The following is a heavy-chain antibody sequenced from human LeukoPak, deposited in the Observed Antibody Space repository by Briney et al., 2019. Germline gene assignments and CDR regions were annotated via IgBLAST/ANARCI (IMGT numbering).Heavy chain of an antibody. J-gene: IGHJ4*02. CDR2: ISWNSGSI. D-gene: IGHD2-8*01. Sequence: GGSLRLSCAASGFTFDDYAMHWVRQAPGKGLEWVSGISWNSGSIGYADSVKGRFTISRDNAKNSLYLQMNSLRAEDTAVYYCARGAHVLMVYAPFDYWGQGTLVTVSS. CDR3: ARGAHVLMVYAPFDY. CDR1: GFTFDDYA. V-gene: IGHV3-9*01.